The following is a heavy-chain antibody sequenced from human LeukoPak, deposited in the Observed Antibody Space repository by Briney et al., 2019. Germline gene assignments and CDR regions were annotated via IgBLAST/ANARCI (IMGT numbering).Heavy chain of an antibody. CDR2: INPSGGST. D-gene: IGHD1-26*01. CDR3: ARVGPGFQYSGSYYGYYFDY. V-gene: IGHV1-46*01. J-gene: IGHJ4*02. Sequence: PGASVTVSCKASGYTFTGYYMHWVRQAPGQGLEWMGLINPSGGSTSYAQKFQGRVTMTRDTSTSTVYMELSSLRSEDTAVYYCARVGPGFQYSGSYYGYYFDYWGQGTLVTVSS. CDR1: GYTFTGYY.